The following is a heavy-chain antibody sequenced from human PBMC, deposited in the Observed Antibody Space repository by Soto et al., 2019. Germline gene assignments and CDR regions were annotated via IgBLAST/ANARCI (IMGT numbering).Heavy chain of an antibody. CDR2: IYPGDSDT. J-gene: IGHJ6*02. CDR3: ARTSAAGKYYYGMYV. CDR1: GYSFTSYW. Sequence: LGESLKISCKGSGYSFTSYWIGWVRQMPGKGLEWMGIIYPGDSDTRYSPSFQGQVTISADKSISTAYLQWSSLKASDTAMYYCARTSAAGKYYYGMYVWGQGTTVTVSS. V-gene: IGHV5-51*01. D-gene: IGHD6-13*01.